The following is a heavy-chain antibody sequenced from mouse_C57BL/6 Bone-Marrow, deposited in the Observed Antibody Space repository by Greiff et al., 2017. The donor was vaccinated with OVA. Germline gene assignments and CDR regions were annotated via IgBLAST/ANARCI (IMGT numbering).Heavy chain of an antibody. CDR2: IWSGGST. CDR3: AKHNYYGAGYFDV. J-gene: IGHJ1*03. CDR1: GFSLTSYG. V-gene: IGHV2-2*01. Sequence: VKVVESGPGLVQPSQSLSITCTVSGFSLTSYGVHWVRQSPGKGLEWLGVIWSGGSTDYNAAFISRLSISKDNSKSQVFFKMNSLQTDDTAMYYCAKHNYYGAGYFDVWGTGTTVTVSS. D-gene: IGHD1-1*01.